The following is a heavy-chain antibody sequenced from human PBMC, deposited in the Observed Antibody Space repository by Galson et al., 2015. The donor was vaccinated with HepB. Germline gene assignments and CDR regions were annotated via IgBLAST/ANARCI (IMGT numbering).Heavy chain of an antibody. Sequence: SLRLSCAASGFTFSGSAMHWVRQASGRGLEWVGRIGSKANSYATVYAASVKGRFTISRDDSKNTAYMQMNSLKTEDTAVDYCTRLGDLSGYSSLWGQGTLVTVSS. CDR3: TRLGDLSGYSSL. D-gene: IGHD6-13*01. CDR1: GFTFSGSA. V-gene: IGHV3-73*01. CDR2: IGSKANSYAT. J-gene: IGHJ4*02.